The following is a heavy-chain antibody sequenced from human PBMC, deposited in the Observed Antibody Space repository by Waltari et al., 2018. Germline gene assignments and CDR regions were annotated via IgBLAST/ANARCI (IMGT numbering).Heavy chain of an antibody. CDR3: ASSVLVQQLVGGGDYYGMDV. CDR2: ISSSSSTI. D-gene: IGHD6-13*01. V-gene: IGHV3-48*01. CDR1: GFTFSSYS. Sequence: EVQLVESGGGLVQPGGSLRLSCAASGFTFSSYSMNWVRQAPGKGLEWVSYISSSSSTIYYADSVKGRFTISRDNAKNSLYLQMNSLRAEDTAVYYCASSVLVQQLVGGGDYYGMDVWGQGTTVTVSS. J-gene: IGHJ6*02.